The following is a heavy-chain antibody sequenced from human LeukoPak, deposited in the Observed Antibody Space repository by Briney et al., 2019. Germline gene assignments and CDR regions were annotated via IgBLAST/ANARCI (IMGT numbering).Heavy chain of an antibody. CDR3: AREVITIFEVVSLRYFEY. CDR1: GFTFNDYA. V-gene: IGHV3-30*04. Sequence: GGSLRLSCAASGFTFNDYALHWVRQAPGKGLEWVAVISHDGNNEHYAQSVKGRFTISRDTSKNTLYLHMSSLRAEDTAVYYCAREVITIFEVVSLRYFEYWGQGTLVTVSS. CDR2: ISHDGNNE. D-gene: IGHD3-3*01. J-gene: IGHJ4*02.